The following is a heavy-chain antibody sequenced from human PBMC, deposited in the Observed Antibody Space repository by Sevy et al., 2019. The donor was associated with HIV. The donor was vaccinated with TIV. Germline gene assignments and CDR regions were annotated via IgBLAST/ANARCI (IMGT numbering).Heavy chain of an antibody. J-gene: IGHJ4*02. Sequence: ASVKVSCKVSGYTFSTYRITWVRQAPGQGLEWMGWLSPHYGDTNYAQKLQGRVTMITDTSTSTAYMELRSLGSDDTAVYYCARAYCSGGRCYSLAYWVQGTLVTVSS. CDR2: LSPHYGDT. CDR3: ARAYCSGGRCYSLAY. D-gene: IGHD2-15*01. V-gene: IGHV1-18*01. CDR1: GYTFSTYR.